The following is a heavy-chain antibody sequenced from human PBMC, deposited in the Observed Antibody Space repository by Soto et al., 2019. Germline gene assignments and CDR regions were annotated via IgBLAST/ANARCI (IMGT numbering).Heavy chain of an antibody. Sequence: GESLKISCKGSGYSFTSYWIGWVRQMPGKGLEWMGIIYPGDSDTRYSPSFQGQVTISADKSISTAYLQWSSLKASDTAMYYCARHALSSSWYGYYYYMDVRGKGTTVTVSS. J-gene: IGHJ6*03. CDR1: GYSFTSYW. D-gene: IGHD6-13*01. V-gene: IGHV5-51*01. CDR2: IYPGDSDT. CDR3: ARHALSSSWYGYYYYMDV.